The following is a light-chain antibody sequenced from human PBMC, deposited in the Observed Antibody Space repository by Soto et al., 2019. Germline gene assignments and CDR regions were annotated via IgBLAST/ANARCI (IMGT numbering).Light chain of an antibody. CDR1: QGIGNF. J-gene: IGKJ5*01. CDR3: QQSYSTLRIT. CDR2: AAS. V-gene: IGKV1-27*01. Sequence: DIDMTQSPSSLSASLVDTVTITCRASQGIGNFLACYQQKPGDVPKLLIYAASTVQSGGPSRFSGSGSGTDFTLTISSLQTEDFATYYGQQSYSTLRITFGQGTRLEIK.